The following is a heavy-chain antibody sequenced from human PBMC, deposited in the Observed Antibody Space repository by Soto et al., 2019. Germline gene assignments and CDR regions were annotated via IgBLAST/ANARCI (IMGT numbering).Heavy chain of an antibody. V-gene: IGHV3-23*01. CDR1: RFTFTSYA. CDR2: ISGSGGTS. D-gene: IGHD1-1*01. CDR3: AKFGMATTKRSPPYYFDY. J-gene: IGHJ4*02. Sequence: PGGSLRLSCAASRFTFTSYALTWVRQAPGKGLEWVSTISGSGGTSYYADSVKGRFTISRDNSKNTFYLQMNSLRAEDTAVYYCAKFGMATTKRSPPYYFDYWGQGTLVTVSS.